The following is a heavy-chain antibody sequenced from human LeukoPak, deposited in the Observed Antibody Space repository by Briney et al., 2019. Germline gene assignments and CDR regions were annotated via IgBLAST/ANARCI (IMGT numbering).Heavy chain of an antibody. CDR2: VVWNGGTI. J-gene: IGHJ4*02. V-gene: IGHV3-9*01. D-gene: IGHD4-23*01. CDR3: AKDHGGNFYFFDY. CDR1: GFTFNDYT. Sequence: GGSLRLSCVASGFTFNDYTIHWVRQAPGKGLEWVSGVVWNGGTIGYADSVKGRFAISRDNAKNSLFLEMNSLRPDDTALYYCAKDHGGNFYFFDYWGRGTLVTVSS.